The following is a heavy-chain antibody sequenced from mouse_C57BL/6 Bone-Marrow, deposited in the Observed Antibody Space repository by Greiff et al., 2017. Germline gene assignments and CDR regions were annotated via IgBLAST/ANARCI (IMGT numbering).Heavy chain of an antibody. CDR1: GFTFSDYG. CDR2: ISSGSSTI. Sequence: EVKVVESGGGLVKPGGSLKLSCAASGFTFSDYGMHWVRQAPEKGLEWVAYISSGSSTIYYADTVKGRFTISRDNAKNTLFLQMTSLRSEDTAMYYCARDSVNAMDYWGRGTSVTVSS. V-gene: IGHV5-17*01. D-gene: IGHD2-12*01. J-gene: IGHJ4*01. CDR3: ARDSVNAMDY.